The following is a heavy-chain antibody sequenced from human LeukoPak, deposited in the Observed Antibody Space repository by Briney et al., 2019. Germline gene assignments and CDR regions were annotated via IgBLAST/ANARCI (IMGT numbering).Heavy chain of an antibody. CDR1: GYTFTGYY. V-gene: IGHV1-2*02. D-gene: IGHD3-10*01. Sequence: ASVKVSCKASGYTFTGYYMHWVRQAPGQGLEWMGWINPNSGGTNYAQKFQGRVTMTRDTSISTAYMELSRPRSDDTAVYYCAREDYYGSGSYCTDYWGQGTLVTVSS. J-gene: IGHJ4*02. CDR2: INPNSGGT. CDR3: AREDYYGSGSYCTDY.